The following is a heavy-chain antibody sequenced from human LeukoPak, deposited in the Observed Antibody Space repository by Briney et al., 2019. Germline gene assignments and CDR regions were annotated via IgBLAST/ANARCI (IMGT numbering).Heavy chain of an antibody. D-gene: IGHD6-19*01. CDR2: INPSGGST. J-gene: IGHJ6*03. CDR1: GYTFTGYY. Sequence: VASVKVSCKASGYTFTGYYMHWVRQAPGQGLEWMGWINPSGGSTSYAQKFQGRVTMTRDTSTSTVYMELSSLRSEDTAVYYCARDLLSGYSSGWYRSGRGYYYMDVWGKGTTVTISS. V-gene: IGHV1-46*01. CDR3: ARDLLSGYSSGWYRSGRGYYYMDV.